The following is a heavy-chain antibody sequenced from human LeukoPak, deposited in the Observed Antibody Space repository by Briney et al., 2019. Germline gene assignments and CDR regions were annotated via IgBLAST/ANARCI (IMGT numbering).Heavy chain of an antibody. Sequence: PGGSLRLSCAASGFTFSDHYMDWVRQAPGKGLEWVGRTRNKANSYTTEYAASVKGRFTNSRDDSKNSLYLQMNSLKTEDTAVYYCATLLRWGQGTLVTVSS. V-gene: IGHV3-72*01. CDR2: TRNKANSYTT. D-gene: IGHD2/OR15-2a*01. J-gene: IGHJ4*02. CDR3: ATLLR. CDR1: GFTFSDHY.